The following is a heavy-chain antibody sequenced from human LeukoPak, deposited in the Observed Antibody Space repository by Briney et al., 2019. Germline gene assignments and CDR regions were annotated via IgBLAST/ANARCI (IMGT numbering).Heavy chain of an antibody. CDR3: ARESATMVRGVIMPDY. Sequence: SETLSLTCTVSGGSIRSSYYYWGWIRQPPGKGLEWIGYIYYSGSTYYNPSLKSRVTISVDTSKNQFSLKLSSVTAADTAVYYCARESATMVRGVIMPDYWGQGTLVTVSS. V-gene: IGHV4-31*03. D-gene: IGHD3-10*01. CDR1: GGSIRSSYYY. J-gene: IGHJ4*02. CDR2: IYYSGST.